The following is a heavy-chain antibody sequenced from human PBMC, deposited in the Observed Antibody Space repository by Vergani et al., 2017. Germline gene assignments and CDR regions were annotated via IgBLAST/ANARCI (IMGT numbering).Heavy chain of an antibody. CDR2: ISAYNGNT. J-gene: IGHJ4*02. CDR1: GYPFTHYI. Sequence: QVQLVQSGAEVKKPGASVKVSCKASGYPFTHYIITWVRQAPGQGLECMRWISAYNGNTNSAQKLQGRVTMHTDTSTRTAYMELRSLRSDDTAVYYCAREIGSDYYDSSGYSHFDYWGQGTLVTVSS. V-gene: IGHV1-18*04. CDR3: AREIGSDYYDSSGYSHFDY. D-gene: IGHD3-22*01.